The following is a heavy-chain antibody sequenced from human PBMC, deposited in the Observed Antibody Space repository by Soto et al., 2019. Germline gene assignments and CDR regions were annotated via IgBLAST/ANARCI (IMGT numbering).Heavy chain of an antibody. CDR2: ISTSSSYI. D-gene: IGHD5-12*01. J-gene: IGHJ4*02. V-gene: IGHV3-21*01. CDR3: ARGSIVATSLTPFDY. Sequence: KPGGSLRLSCAASGFTFSSYSMNWVRQAPGKGLEWVSSISTSSSYIYYADSVKGRFTVSRDNAKNSLYLQINSLRDEDTAVYYCARGSIVATSLTPFDYWGQGTLVTVSS. CDR1: GFTFSSYS.